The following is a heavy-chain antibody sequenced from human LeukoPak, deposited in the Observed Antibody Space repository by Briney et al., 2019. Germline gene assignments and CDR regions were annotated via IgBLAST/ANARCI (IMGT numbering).Heavy chain of an antibody. CDR3: AKGDGGPWGFDY. V-gene: IGHV3-23*01. J-gene: IGHJ4*02. CDR2: ISGSVGST. D-gene: IGHD3-16*01. Sequence: GGSLRLSCAASGFTFSSYAMSWVRQAPGKGLEWVSGISGSVGSTYYADSVKGRFTISRDNSKNTMYLQMNSLRAEDTAGYYCAKGDGGPWGFDYWGQGTLVTVSS. CDR1: GFTFSSYA.